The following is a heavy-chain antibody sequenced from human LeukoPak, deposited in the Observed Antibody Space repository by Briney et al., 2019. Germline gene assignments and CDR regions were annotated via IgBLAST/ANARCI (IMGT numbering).Heavy chain of an antibody. CDR1: GYSISSAYY. Sequence: SETLSLTCTVSGYSISSAYYWGWIRQPPGKGLEWIGTIYHSGSTYYNPSLWGRVTISGDTSKNQFSLKLSSVTAADTAVYYCARAYSSSWCDAFDIWGQGTMVTVSS. CDR2: IYHSGST. D-gene: IGHD6-13*01. CDR3: ARAYSSSWCDAFDI. V-gene: IGHV4-38-2*02. J-gene: IGHJ3*02.